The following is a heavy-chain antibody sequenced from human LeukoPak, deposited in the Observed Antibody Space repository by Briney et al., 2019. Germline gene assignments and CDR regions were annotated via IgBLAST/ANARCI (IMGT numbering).Heavy chain of an antibody. CDR3: AREKKTAGTTGNYYFDY. Sequence: SETLSLTCTVSGGSISSYYWSWIRQPAGKGLEWIGRIYTSGSTNYNPSLKSRVTMSVDTSKNQFSLKLSSVTAADTAVYYCAREKKTAGTTGNYYFDYWGQGTLVTVSS. J-gene: IGHJ4*02. V-gene: IGHV4-4*07. CDR2: IYTSGST. D-gene: IGHD1-1*01. CDR1: GGSISSYY.